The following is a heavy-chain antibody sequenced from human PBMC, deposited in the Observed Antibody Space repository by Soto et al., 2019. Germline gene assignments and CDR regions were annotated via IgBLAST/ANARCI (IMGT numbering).Heavy chain of an antibody. D-gene: IGHD5-12*01. CDR2: ISGSGGST. Sequence: GGSLRLSCAASGFTFSSYAMSWVRQAPGKGLEWVSAISGSGGSTYYADSVKGRFTISRDNSKNTLYLQMNSLRAEDTAVYYCANTPRYLKEMATIYWGQGTLVTVSS. J-gene: IGHJ4*02. CDR1: GFTFSSYA. V-gene: IGHV3-23*01. CDR3: ANTPRYLKEMATIY.